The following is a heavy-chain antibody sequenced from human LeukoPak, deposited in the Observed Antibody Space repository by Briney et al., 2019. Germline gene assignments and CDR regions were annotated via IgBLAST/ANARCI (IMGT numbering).Heavy chain of an antibody. J-gene: IGHJ4*02. CDR2: IGDNGGDT. CDR1: GFTFNNYA. V-gene: IGHV3-23*01. Sequence: GGSLRLSCAASGFTFNNYAMSWVRQAPGKGLEWVSAIGDNGGDTKYAVSVKGRFTISRDNSRSALYLQMNTLRVEDSAIYYCGRDWKLDYWGQGTLVTVSS. CDR3: GRDWKLDY. D-gene: IGHD1-1*01.